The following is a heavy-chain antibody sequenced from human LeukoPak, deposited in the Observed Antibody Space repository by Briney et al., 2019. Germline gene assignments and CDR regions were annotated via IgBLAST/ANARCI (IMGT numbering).Heavy chain of an antibody. Sequence: ASVKVSCKASGYTFTSYDINWVRQATGQGLEWMGWINPNSGGTNYAQKFQGRVTMTRDTSISTAYMELSRPRSDDTAVYYCARAGAYCSGGSCYYFDYWGQGTLVTVSS. CDR2: INPNSGGT. D-gene: IGHD2-15*01. CDR3: ARAGAYCSGGSCYYFDY. J-gene: IGHJ4*02. V-gene: IGHV1-2*02. CDR1: GYTFTSYD.